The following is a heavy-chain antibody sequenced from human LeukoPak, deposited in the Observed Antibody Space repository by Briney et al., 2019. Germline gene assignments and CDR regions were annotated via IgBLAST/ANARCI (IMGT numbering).Heavy chain of an antibody. J-gene: IGHJ4*02. CDR1: GYTFTGYY. D-gene: IGHD5-12*01. V-gene: IGHV1-2*02. CDR2: INPNSGGT. CDR3: ARDRGYSGYDLGG. Sequence: GASVTVSCKASGYTFTGYYMHWARQAPGQGLEWMGWINPNSGGTNYAQKFQGRVTMTRDTSITTAYMELKRLRSDDTAVYYCARDRGYSGYDLGGWGQGTLVTVSS.